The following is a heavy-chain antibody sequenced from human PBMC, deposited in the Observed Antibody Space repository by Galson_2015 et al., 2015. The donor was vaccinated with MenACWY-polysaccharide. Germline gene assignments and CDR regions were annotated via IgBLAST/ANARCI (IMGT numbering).Heavy chain of an antibody. CDR1: GFTFSSYS. D-gene: IGHD4-23*01. J-gene: IGHJ4*02. V-gene: IGHV3-21*01. CDR2: ISSSSSYI. Sequence: SLRLSCAASGFTFSSYSMNWVRQAPGKGLEWVSSISSSSSYIYYADSVKGRFTISRDNAKNSLYLQMNSLRAEDTAVYYCARSSKGYGGNLYSSGGDYWGQGTLVTVSS. CDR3: ARSSKGYGGNLYSSGGDY.